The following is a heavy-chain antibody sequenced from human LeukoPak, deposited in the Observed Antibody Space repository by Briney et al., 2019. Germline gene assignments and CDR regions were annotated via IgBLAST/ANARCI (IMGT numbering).Heavy chain of an antibody. Sequence: ASVKVSCKASGYTFTSYDINWVRQATGQGLEWMGWMNPNSGNTGYAQKFQGRVTMTRNTSISTAYMELSSLRSEDTALYYCASSRGYGDYVDILGMGVWGQGTTVTVSS. CDR2: MNPNSGNT. D-gene: IGHD4-17*01. CDR1: GYTFTSYD. J-gene: IGHJ6*02. V-gene: IGHV1-8*01. CDR3: ASSRGYGDYVDILGMGV.